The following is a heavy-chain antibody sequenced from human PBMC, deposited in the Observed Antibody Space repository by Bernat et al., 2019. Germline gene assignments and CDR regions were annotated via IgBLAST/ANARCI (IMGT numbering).Heavy chain of an antibody. CDR2: MYYSGST. D-gene: IGHD2-21*02. CDR1: GGSITGSNFY. CDR3: AVDTDIVVETAQGWIDP. V-gene: IGHV4-39*01. Sequence: QLQLQESGPGLVKASETLFLTCTVSGGSITGSNFYWGWIRQPPGKGLEWIGSMYYSGSTYYNPSLKSRVTISVDTSKKQFSMPLRSVTAADTAVYSCAVDTDIVVETAQGWIDPWGQGTLVTVSS. J-gene: IGHJ5*02.